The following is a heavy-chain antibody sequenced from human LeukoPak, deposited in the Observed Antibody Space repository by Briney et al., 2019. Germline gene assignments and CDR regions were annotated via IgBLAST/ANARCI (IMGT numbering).Heavy chain of an antibody. Sequence: PGGSLRLSCAASGFTFSSYAMHWVRQAPGKGLEYVSAISSNGGSTYYANSVKGRFTISRDNSKNTLYLQMGSLRAEDMAVYYCARDTSDLVATNFDYWGQGTLVTVSS. CDR2: ISSNGGST. CDR3: ARDTSDLVATNFDY. CDR1: GFTFSSYA. V-gene: IGHV3-64*01. D-gene: IGHD5-12*01. J-gene: IGHJ4*02.